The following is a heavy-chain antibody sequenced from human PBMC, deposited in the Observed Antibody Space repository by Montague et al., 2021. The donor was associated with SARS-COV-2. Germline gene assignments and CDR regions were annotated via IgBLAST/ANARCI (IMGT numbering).Heavy chain of an antibody. Sequence: SETLSLTCTVSGGSTASHYWNWIRQSPGKRPEWIGYVYYNGDTKYNPSLQSRVTISIDTSENQFSLRLNFVTAADTAVYFCARGWAFDPWGRGDWSPSLQ. V-gene: IGHV4-59*08. CDR2: VYYNGDT. CDR3: ARGWAFDP. D-gene: IGHD6-19*01. J-gene: IGHJ3*01. CDR1: GGSTASHY.